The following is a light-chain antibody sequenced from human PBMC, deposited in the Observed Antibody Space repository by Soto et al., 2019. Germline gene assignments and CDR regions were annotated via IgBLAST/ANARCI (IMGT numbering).Light chain of an antibody. CDR2: KSS. V-gene: IGLV1-47*01. J-gene: IGLJ3*02. CDR3: AAWADSLSGWV. Sequence: QSVLTQPPSASGTAGQRVTISCCGGSSTFGSDYVHWFQQLPGTAPKLLIYKSSQRPSGVPDRFSASKSGTSASLAISGLRSEDEADYYCAAWADSLSGWVFGGGTKLTVL. CDR1: SSTFGSDY.